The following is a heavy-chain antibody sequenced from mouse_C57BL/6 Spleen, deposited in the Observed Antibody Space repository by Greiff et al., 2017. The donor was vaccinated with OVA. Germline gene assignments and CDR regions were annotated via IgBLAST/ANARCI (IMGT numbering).Heavy chain of an antibody. V-gene: IGHV3-6*01. CDR3: ARHGYDVYFDY. CDR1: GYSITSGYY. J-gene: IGHJ2*01. D-gene: IGHD2-2*01. CDR2: ISYDGSN. Sequence: EVHLVESGPGLVKPSQSLSLTCSVTGYSITSGYYWNWIRQFPGNKLEWMGYISYDGSNNYNPSLKNRISITRDTSKNQFFLKLNSVTTEDTATYYCARHGYDVYFDYWGQGTTLTVSS.